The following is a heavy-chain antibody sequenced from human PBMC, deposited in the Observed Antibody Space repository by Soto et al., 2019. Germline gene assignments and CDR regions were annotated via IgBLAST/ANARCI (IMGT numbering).Heavy chain of an antibody. Sequence: ASVKVSCKASGYTFTSYDMNWVRQAPGQRLEWMGWINAGNGNTKYSQKFQGRVTITRDTSTSTAYMELRSLRSDDTAVYYCARDAPPEDYWGQGTLVTVSS. CDR1: GYTFTSYD. V-gene: IGHV1-3*01. CDR3: ARDAPPEDY. J-gene: IGHJ4*02. CDR2: INAGNGNT.